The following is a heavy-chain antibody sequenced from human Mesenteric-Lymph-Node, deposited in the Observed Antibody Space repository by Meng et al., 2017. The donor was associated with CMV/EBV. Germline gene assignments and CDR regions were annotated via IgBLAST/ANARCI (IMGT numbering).Heavy chain of an antibody. Sequence: SISSGGCYGRWIRQQPVKWLEWISCFYYSTSTYYNPPLKIPVTISVDTSKTLFSLKLSSVTAADTAVYYCASGYSYDSSGYHGGFDYWGQGTLVTVSS. J-gene: IGHJ4*02. CDR1: SISSGGCY. CDR3: ASGYSYDSSGYHGGFDY. V-gene: IGHV4-31*01. CDR2: FYYSTST. D-gene: IGHD3-22*01.